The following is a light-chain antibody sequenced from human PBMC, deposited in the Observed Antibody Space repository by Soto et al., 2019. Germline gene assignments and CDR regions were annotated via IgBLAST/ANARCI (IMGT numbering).Light chain of an antibody. Sequence: QSALTQPASVSGSPGQSITISCTGTSSDVGGYNYVSWYQQHPGKAPKLMIYDVSNRPSGVSNRFSGSKYSNTASLTISGLQAEAEVDYSCRSYTSSSTALYVVFGAGTKLTVL. V-gene: IGLV2-14*01. CDR1: SSDVGGYNY. J-gene: IGLJ2*01. CDR3: RSYTSSSTALYVV. CDR2: DVS.